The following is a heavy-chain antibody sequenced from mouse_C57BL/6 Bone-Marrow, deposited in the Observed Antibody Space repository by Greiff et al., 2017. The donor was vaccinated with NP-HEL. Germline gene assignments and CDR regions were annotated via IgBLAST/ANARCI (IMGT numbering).Heavy chain of an antibody. CDR3: ARGDYPYYFDY. J-gene: IGHJ2*01. CDR1: GYTFTSYW. CDR2: IDPSDSET. D-gene: IGHD2-4*01. V-gene: IGHV1-52*01. Sequence: VQLKQPGAELVRPGSSVKLSCKASGYTFTSYWMHWVKQRPIQGLEWIGNIDPSDSETHYNQKFKDKATLTVDKSSSTAYMQLSSLTSEDSAVYYCARGDYPYYFDYWGQGTTLTVSS.